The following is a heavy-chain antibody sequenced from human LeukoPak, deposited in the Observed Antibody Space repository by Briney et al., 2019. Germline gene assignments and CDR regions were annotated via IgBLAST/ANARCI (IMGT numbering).Heavy chain of an antibody. Sequence: PGGSLRLSSAASEFTSSSYTMSWVRQAPGKGLEWVSSISSSSTFSYYADSVKGRFTISRDNAKSSLYLHMNSLRAEDTAIYYCARVLGSPWGQGTLATASS. CDR1: EFTSSSYT. V-gene: IGHV3-21*01. J-gene: IGHJ5*02. CDR2: ISSSSTFS. CDR3: ARVLGSP.